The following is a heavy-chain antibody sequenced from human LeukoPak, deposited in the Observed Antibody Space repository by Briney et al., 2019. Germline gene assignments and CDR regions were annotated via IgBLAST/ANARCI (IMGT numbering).Heavy chain of an antibody. CDR2: IIPIFGTA. CDR1: GGTFSSYA. J-gene: IGHJ3*02. Sequence: SVKVSCKASGGTFSSYAISWVRQAPGQGLEWMGGIIPIFGTANYAQKFQGRVTITADESTSTAYMELSSLRSEDTAVYYCASISSSSLGLAAFDIWGQGTMVTVSS. CDR3: ASISSSSLGLAAFDI. D-gene: IGHD6-6*01. V-gene: IGHV1-69*13.